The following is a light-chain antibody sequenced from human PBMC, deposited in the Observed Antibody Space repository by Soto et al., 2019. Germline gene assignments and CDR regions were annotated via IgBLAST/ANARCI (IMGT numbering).Light chain of an antibody. Sequence: DIQMTQSPSTLSTSVGDRVTITCRASQSTSSWVAWYQQKPGKAPKLLIYGASSLEGGVPSRFGGSGSGTECTLTISRLQPDDFATYYCQQYKTYPWTVGQGTKVEVK. CDR2: GAS. CDR3: QQYKTYPWT. J-gene: IGKJ1*01. CDR1: QSTSSW. V-gene: IGKV1-5*03.